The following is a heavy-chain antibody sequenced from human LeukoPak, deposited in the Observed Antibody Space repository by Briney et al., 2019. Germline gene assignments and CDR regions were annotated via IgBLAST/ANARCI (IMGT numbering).Heavy chain of an antibody. CDR3: ARDTLAATHWFDP. D-gene: IGHD2-15*01. CDR1: GFTFSSYA. CDR2: ISYDGSNK. V-gene: IGHV3-30-3*01. J-gene: IGHJ5*02. Sequence: PGGSLRLSCAASGFTFSSYAMHWVRQAPGKGLEWVAVISYDGSNKYYADSVKGRFTISRDNSKNTLYLQMNSLRAEDTAVYYCARDTLAATHWFDPWGQGTLVTVSS.